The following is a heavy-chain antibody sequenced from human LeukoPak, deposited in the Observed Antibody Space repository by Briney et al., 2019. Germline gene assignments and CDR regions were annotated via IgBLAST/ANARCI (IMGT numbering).Heavy chain of an antibody. CDR2: ISGGTT. CDR1: GFTFGDYL. Sequence: PGGSLRLSCTASGFTFGDYLMSWFRQAPGKGLEWIGFISGGTTEYAASVKGRFTISRDDSTSIAYLQMNSLTTEDTAVYYCARAPGIQLWLLYFDYWGQGTLVTVSS. V-gene: IGHV3-49*03. J-gene: IGHJ4*02. D-gene: IGHD5-18*01. CDR3: ARAPGIQLWLLYFDY.